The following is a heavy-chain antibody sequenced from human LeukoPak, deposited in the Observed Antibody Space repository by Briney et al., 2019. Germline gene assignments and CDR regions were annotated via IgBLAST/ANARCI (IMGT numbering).Heavy chain of an antibody. D-gene: IGHD1-26*01. CDR1: GGSVSSGDYY. CDR3: VRRMVGAIRPFDY. Sequence: SETLSLTCSVSGGSVSSGDYYWSWIRQPPGKGLEWIGYMYYSGSTYYSPSLKSRVTISVDTSKNQFSLKLSSVTAADTAVYYCVRRMVGAIRPFDYWGQETLVTVSS. CDR2: MYYSGST. J-gene: IGHJ4*02. V-gene: IGHV4-30-4*01.